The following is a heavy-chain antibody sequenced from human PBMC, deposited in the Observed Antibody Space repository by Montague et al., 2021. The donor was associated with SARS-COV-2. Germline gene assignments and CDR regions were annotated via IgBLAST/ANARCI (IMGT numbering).Heavy chain of an antibody. CDR2: IYYSGST. CDR3: ARHGKTRIAMIVMVIGYFDF. J-gene: IGHJ4*02. D-gene: IGHD3-22*01. CDR1: GGSISSSSYY. Sequence: SETLSLTCTVSGGSISSSSYYWGWIRQSPGKGLEWIGSIYYSGSTYYNPSLKSRVTISVDTSKNQFSLRLSSVTAADTAVYYCARHGKTRIAMIVMVIGYFDFWGQGTLVTVSS. V-gene: IGHV4-39*01.